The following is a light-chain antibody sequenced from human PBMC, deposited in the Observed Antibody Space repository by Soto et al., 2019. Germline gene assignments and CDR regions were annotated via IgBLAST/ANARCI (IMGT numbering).Light chain of an antibody. CDR2: EVS. CDR1: SSDVGGYNY. J-gene: IGLJ1*01. V-gene: IGLV2-14*01. CDR3: SSYTSSYTDV. Sequence: QSVLTQPASVSGSPGQSITISCTGTSSDVGGYNYVSWYQQHPGKAPKLIIYEVSNRPSGESHRFSGSKSGNTASLTISGLQAEDEADYYCSSYTSSYTDVFGTGTKVTVL.